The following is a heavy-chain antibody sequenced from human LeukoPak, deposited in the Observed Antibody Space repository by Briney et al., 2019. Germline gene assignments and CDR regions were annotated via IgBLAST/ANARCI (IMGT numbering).Heavy chain of an antibody. Sequence: GASVKVSCKASGYTFTGYYMHWVRQAPGQGLEWMGWINPNSGGTNYAQKFQGRVTMTRNTSISTAYMELSSLRSEDTAVYYCARGILYGSGSSNFDYWGQGTLVTVSS. CDR3: ARGILYGSGSSNFDY. V-gene: IGHV1-2*02. J-gene: IGHJ4*02. CDR2: INPNSGGT. D-gene: IGHD3-10*01. CDR1: GYTFTGYY.